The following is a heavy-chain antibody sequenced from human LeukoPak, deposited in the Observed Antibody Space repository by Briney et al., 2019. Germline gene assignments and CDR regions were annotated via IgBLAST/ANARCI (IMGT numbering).Heavy chain of an antibody. D-gene: IGHD7-27*01. J-gene: IGHJ3*02. CDR1: GFTFSTFA. Sequence: GGSLRLSCTASGFTFSTFAMGWVRQPPGKGLQWVSGISGSGDTTYYADSVKGRFAISRDNSENTLYLQMNRRGDEGTAVCHCAKDCLGTVRDVFDMWGKETMDTVS. CDR3: AKDCLGTVRDVFDM. V-gene: IGHV3-23*01. CDR2: ISGSGDTT.